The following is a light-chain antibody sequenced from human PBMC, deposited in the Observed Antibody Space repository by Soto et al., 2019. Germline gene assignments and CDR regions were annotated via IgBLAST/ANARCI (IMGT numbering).Light chain of an antibody. J-gene: IGKJ1*01. V-gene: IGKV3-15*01. CDR2: GAS. CDR1: QRVSRN. CDR3: LQDHNYFWT. Sequence: EIVMTQSPATLSVSPGERATLSCRASQRVSRNLAWYQQKPGQAPRLLIYGASTRATGIPSRFAGSGSGTDFTLTISGLQPEDSASYFCLQDHNYFWTFGQGTKVE.